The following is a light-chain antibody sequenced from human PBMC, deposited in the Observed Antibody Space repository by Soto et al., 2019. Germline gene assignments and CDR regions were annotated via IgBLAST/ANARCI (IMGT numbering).Light chain of an antibody. J-gene: IGKJ4*01. CDR3: QQYNNWPPFT. CDR1: QSLTDSY. CDR2: GAS. Sequence: EIVMTQSPATLSVSPGERATLSCRASQSLTDSYLAWYQQKPGQSPRLLIYGASTRAPGIPARFSGSGSGTEFTLTISSLQSEDSAVYFCQQYNNWPPFTFGGGTKVEIK. V-gene: IGKV3-15*01.